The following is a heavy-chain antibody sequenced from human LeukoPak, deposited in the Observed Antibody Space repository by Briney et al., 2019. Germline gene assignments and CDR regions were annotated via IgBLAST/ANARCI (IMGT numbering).Heavy chain of an antibody. CDR1: GGSISSDSYY. J-gene: IGHJ3*02. V-gene: IGHV4-39*01. Sequence: PSETLSLTCTVSGGSISSDSYYWGWIRQPPGKGLTWIANVYHKGSTYYNPSLKSRVTISVDTSKNQFSLKLSSVTAADTAVYYCARHGPVYYDFWSALSEEAFDIWGQGTMVTVSS. D-gene: IGHD3-3*01. CDR3: ARHGPVYYDFWSALSEEAFDI. CDR2: VYHKGST.